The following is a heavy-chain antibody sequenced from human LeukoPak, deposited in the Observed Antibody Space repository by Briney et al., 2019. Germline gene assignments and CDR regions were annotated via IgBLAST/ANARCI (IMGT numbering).Heavy chain of an antibody. CDR2: ISYDGSYK. J-gene: IGHJ4*02. V-gene: IGHV3-30*19. CDR1: GFTFSSYG. Sequence: GGSLRLSCAASGFTFSSYGMHWVRQAPGKGLEWVAVISYDGSYKNYADSVKGRFTISRDDAKNTLYLQMNSLRAEDTALYYCARERTGAGHSFDYWGQGTPVTVSS. CDR3: ARERTGAGHSFDY. D-gene: IGHD2-8*02.